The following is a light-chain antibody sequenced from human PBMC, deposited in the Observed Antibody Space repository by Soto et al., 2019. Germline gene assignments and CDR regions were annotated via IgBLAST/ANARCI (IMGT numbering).Light chain of an antibody. J-gene: IGKJ4*01. Sequence: IQMTQSPATLSVSPGERATLSCRASQTIYSNVAWYQQRPGQAPRLLIYRASARATGIPARFSGSGSGTEFTLTISSLQSEDFAVYYCQQYDTWPLTFGGGTKVDI. V-gene: IGKV3-15*01. CDR1: QTIYSN. CDR2: RAS. CDR3: QQYDTWPLT.